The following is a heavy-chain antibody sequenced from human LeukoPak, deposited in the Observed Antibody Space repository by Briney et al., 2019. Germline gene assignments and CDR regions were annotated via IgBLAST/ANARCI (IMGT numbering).Heavy chain of an antibody. D-gene: IGHD3-10*01. J-gene: IGHJ6*02. V-gene: IGHV4-59*08. CDR3: ARSSGSGYGMDV. Sequence: SETLSLTCTVSGGSISSYYWSWIRQPPGKGLEWIGYIYYSGSTNYNPSLKSRVTISVDTSKNQFSLKLSSVTAADTAVYYCARSSGSGYGMDVWGQGTTVAVSS. CDR2: IYYSGST. CDR1: GGSISSYY.